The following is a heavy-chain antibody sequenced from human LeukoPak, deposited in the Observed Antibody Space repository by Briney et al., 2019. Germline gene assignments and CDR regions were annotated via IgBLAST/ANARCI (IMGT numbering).Heavy chain of an antibody. D-gene: IGHD6-19*01. CDR2: IYYSGST. Sequence: SETLSLTCTVSGGSISSYYWSWIRQPPGKGLEWIGYIYYSGSTNYNPSLKSRVTISVDTSKNQFSLKLSSVTAADTAVYYCARLGLRVAGPDFDYWGQGTLVTVSS. V-gene: IGHV4-59*01. CDR3: ARLGLRVAGPDFDY. CDR1: GGSISSYY. J-gene: IGHJ4*02.